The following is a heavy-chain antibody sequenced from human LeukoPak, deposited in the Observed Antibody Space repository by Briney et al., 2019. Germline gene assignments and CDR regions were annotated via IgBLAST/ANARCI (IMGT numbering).Heavy chain of an antibody. CDR2: TNWDGNNI. CDR3: AKDSGSCSGGSCHRDYCGLDV. Sequence: LAGGSLRLSCAASGFKFDDYAMHWVRQAPGKGLEWVSGTNWDGNNIGYADSVKGRFTISRDNAKNSLYLQMTSLRAEDTALYFCAKDSGSCSGGSCHRDYCGLDVWGQGTTVIVSS. CDR1: GFKFDDYA. J-gene: IGHJ6*02. V-gene: IGHV3-9*01. D-gene: IGHD2-15*01.